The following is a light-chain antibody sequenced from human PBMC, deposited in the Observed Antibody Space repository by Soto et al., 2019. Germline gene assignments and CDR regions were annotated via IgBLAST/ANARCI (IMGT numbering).Light chain of an antibody. CDR3: SSYAGINSYV. CDR2: EVS. V-gene: IGLV2-8*01. Sequence: QSVLTQPPSASGSPVQSVTISCTGTSSDVGGYNYVSWYQQHPGKAPKLMIYEVSKRPSGVPDRFSGSKSGNTASLTVSGFQAEDEADYFCSSYAGINSYVFGTGTKVTVL. J-gene: IGLJ1*01. CDR1: SSDVGGYNY.